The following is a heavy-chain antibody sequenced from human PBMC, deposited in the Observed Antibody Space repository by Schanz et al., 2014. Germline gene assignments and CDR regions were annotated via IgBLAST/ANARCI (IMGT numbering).Heavy chain of an antibody. V-gene: IGHV3-48*02. CDR2: ISGNSIFT. Sequence: EVQLVESGGDFVQPGGSLRLSCAVSGFTFSDYSMTWVRQPPGKGLEWVSYISGNSIFTYNAKSVRGRFTISRDNAKNSLYLQMNSLRDDDTAIYHCARGQSSGFSYAEMAFDLWGRGTRVSVSS. J-gene: IGHJ2*01. D-gene: IGHD3-22*01. CDR1: GFTFSDYS. CDR3: ARGQSSGFSYAEMAFDL.